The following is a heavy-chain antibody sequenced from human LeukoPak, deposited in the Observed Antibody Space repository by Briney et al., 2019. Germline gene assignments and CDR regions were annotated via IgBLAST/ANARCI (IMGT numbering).Heavy chain of an antibody. Sequence: PGGSLRLSCAASGFTFSSYGMHWVRQAPGKGLEWVAVISYDGSNKYYADSVKGRFTISRDNSKNTLYLQMNSLRAEDTAVYYCAKPLKGVVAATPFDYWGQGTLVTVSS. V-gene: IGHV3-30*18. CDR1: GFTFSSYG. J-gene: IGHJ4*02. D-gene: IGHD2-15*01. CDR2: ISYDGSNK. CDR3: AKPLKGVVAATPFDY.